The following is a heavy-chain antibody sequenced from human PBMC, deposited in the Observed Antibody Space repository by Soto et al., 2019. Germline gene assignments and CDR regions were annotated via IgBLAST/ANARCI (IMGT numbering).Heavy chain of an antibody. Sequence: SETLSLTCTVSGDSIISSDFYWGWVRQPPVKGLEWIGSIFYLGSSYYNPSLKSRVTMSVDTSKNQFSLRLRSVTAADTALYFCARHSLALRKNNWFDPWGQGIMVT. CDR1: GDSIISSDFY. J-gene: IGHJ5*02. CDR3: ARHSLALRKNNWFDP. D-gene: IGHD3-3*02. CDR2: IFYLGSS. V-gene: IGHV4-39*01.